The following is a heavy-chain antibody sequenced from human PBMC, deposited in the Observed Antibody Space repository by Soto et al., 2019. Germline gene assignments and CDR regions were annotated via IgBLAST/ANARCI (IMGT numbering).Heavy chain of an antibody. D-gene: IGHD5-18*01. Sequence: SETLSLTCTVSGGSISSSSYYWGWIRQPPGKGLEWIGSIYYSGSTYYNPSLKSRVTISVDTSKNQFSLKLSSVTAADTAVYYCASHSDTAMEWEAYCYYGMDVWGQGTTVTVSS. CDR1: GGSISSSSYY. V-gene: IGHV4-39*01. CDR2: IYYSGST. J-gene: IGHJ6*02. CDR3: ASHSDTAMEWEAYCYYGMDV.